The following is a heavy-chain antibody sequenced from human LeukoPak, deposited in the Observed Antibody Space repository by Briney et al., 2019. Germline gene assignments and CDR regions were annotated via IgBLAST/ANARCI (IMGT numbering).Heavy chain of an antibody. CDR1: GFTFDDYA. J-gene: IGHJ5*02. CDR3: AKDTEWELSSGFDP. D-gene: IGHD1-26*01. V-gene: IGHV3-9*01. Sequence: GGSLRLSCAASGFTFDDYAMHWVRQAPGKGLEWVSGISWNSGSIGYADSVKGRFTISRDNAKNSLYLQMNSLRAEDTALYYCAKDTEWELSSGFDPWGQGTLVTVSS. CDR2: ISWNSGSI.